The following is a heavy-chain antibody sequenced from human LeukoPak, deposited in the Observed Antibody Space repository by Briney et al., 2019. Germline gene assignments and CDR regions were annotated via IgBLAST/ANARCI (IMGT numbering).Heavy chain of an antibody. CDR1: GFTLSSNW. V-gene: IGHV3-74*01. CDR2: FYSDGSRT. D-gene: IGHD2-15*01. CDR3: ARDLSPNCSGGSCYGYDY. Sequence: GGSLRLSCAGSGFTLSSNWIHWVRQAPGKGLVWVSRFYSDGSRTNDADSVKGRFTIPRDNAKNSLYLQMNSLRAEDTAVYYCARDLSPNCSGGSCYGYDYWGQGTLVTVSS. J-gene: IGHJ4*02.